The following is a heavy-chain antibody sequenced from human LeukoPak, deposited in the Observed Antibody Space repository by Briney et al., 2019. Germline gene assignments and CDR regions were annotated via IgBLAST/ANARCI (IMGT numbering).Heavy chain of an antibody. CDR3: ARGHRGYSYGYALY. CDR1: GGSFSGYY. V-gene: IGHV4-34*01. CDR2: INHSGST. D-gene: IGHD5-18*01. J-gene: IGHJ4*02. Sequence: SETLSLTCAVYGGSFSGYYWSWIRQPPGKGLEWIGEINHSGSTNYNPSLKSRVTISVDTSKNQFSLKLSSVTAADTAVYYCARGHRGYSYGYALYWGQGTLVTVSS.